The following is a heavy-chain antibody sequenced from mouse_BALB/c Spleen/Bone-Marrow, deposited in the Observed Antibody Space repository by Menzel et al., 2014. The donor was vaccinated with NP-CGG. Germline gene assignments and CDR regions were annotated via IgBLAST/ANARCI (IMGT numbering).Heavy chain of an antibody. CDR3: NRYDWYFDV. CDR1: GFNIKDYY. Sequence: EVKLVESGAELVRSGASVKLSCTASGFNIKDYYMHWVKQRPEQGLEWIGWIDPESGDTEYAPKFQGKATMTADTSSNTAYLQLSSLTSEDTAVYYCNRYDWYFDVWGAGTTVTVSS. CDR2: IDPESGDT. V-gene: IGHV14-4*02. D-gene: IGHD2-14*01. J-gene: IGHJ1*01.